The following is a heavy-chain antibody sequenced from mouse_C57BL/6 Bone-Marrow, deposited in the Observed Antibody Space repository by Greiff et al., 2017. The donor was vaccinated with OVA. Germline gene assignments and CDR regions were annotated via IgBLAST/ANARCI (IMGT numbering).Heavy chain of an antibody. V-gene: IGHV1-54*01. CDR1: GYAFTNYL. J-gene: IGHJ1*03. Sequence: QVQLQQSGAELVRPGTSVKVSCKASGYAFTNYLIEWVKQRPGQGLEWIGVINPGSGGTNYNEKFKGKATLTADKSSSTAYMQLSSLTSEDSAVYFCARPYYYGRGYFDVGGTGTTVTVSS. CDR3: ARPYYYGRGYFDV. D-gene: IGHD1-1*01. CDR2: INPGSGGT.